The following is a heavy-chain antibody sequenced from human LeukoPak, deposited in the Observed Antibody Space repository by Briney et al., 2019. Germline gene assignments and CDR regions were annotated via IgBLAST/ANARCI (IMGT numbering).Heavy chain of an antibody. Sequence: SQTLSLTCVISGDSVSSNSAAWNWIRQSPSRGLEWLGRTHYRSRWYNDSAVSVKSRITINPDTSKNQFSLQLNSVTPEDTAVYYCARGRYFDWLPMGGYFQHWGQGTLVIVSS. CDR2: THYRSRWYN. CDR3: ARGRYFDWLPMGGYFQH. V-gene: IGHV6-1*01. CDR1: GDSVSSNSAA. D-gene: IGHD3-9*01. J-gene: IGHJ1*01.